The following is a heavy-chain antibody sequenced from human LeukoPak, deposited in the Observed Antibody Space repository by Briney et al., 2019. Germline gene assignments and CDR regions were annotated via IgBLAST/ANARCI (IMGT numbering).Heavy chain of an antibody. CDR2: ISSSSSYI. CDR1: GFTFSSYS. J-gene: IGHJ4*02. V-gene: IGHV3-21*01. D-gene: IGHD3-10*01. CDR3: APDHGSGSYPFDY. Sequence: GGSLRLSCAASGFTFSSYSMNWVRQAPGKGLEWVSSISSSSSYIYYAVSVKGRFTISRDNAKNSLYLQMNSLRAEDTAVYYCAPDHGSGSYPFDYWGQGTLVTVSS.